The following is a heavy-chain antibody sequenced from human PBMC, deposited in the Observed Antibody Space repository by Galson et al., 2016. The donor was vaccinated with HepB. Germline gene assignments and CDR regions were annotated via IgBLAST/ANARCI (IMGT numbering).Heavy chain of an antibody. CDR3: AKRHEYCPPVGCSVDS. D-gene: IGHD2/OR15-2a*01. CDR1: GFTFSHRG. Sequence: SLRLSCAASGFTFSHRGMHWVRQAPGKGLEWVAADSMDGRRKFYADSVKGRFTISRDNSNNMLFLQMNSLTADDTAVYSCAKRHEYCPPVGCSVDSWGQGTLVSVSS. CDR2: DSMDGRRK. V-gene: IGHV3-30*18. J-gene: IGHJ4*02.